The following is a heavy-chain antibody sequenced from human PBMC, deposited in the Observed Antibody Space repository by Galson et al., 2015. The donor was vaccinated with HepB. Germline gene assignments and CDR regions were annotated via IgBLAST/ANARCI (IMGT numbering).Heavy chain of an antibody. CDR2: ITHGGST. CDR1: GVSVTTANQY. V-gene: IGHV4-39*01. Sequence: SETLSLTCTVSGVSVTTANQYWAWIRQSPGKGPEWIVGITHGGSTHYNPSLRSRVTMSVDTSKNQFSLNLMSVTAADTAVYYCARNDTMVRGRPFDSWGQGTQVTVSS. CDR3: ARNDTMVRGRPFDS. J-gene: IGHJ5*01. D-gene: IGHD3-10*01.